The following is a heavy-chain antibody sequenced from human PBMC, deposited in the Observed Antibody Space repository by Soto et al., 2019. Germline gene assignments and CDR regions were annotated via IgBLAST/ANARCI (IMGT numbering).Heavy chain of an antibody. V-gene: IGHV3-30-3*01. CDR1: GFTFSSYA. CDR3: AREVESWFDP. J-gene: IGHJ5*02. Sequence: QVQLVESGGGVVQPGRSLRLSCAASGFTFSSYAMHWVRQAPGKGLEWVAVIPYDGSNKYYADSVKGRFTISRDNSKNTLYLQMNSLRAEDTAVYYCAREVESWFDPWGQGTLVTVSS. D-gene: IGHD2-15*01. CDR2: IPYDGSNK.